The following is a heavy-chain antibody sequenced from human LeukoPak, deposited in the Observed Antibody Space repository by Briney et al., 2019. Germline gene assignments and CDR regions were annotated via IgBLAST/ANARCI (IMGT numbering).Heavy chain of an antibody. CDR3: VRGPSTGAFDI. J-gene: IGHJ3*02. Sequence: PGRSLRLSCAASGFTFIEYAIHWLRQAPGKGLEWVTFISNDGSNEYYADSVKGRFTISRDNSKNTLSLQMTSLRAEDTAVYYCVRGPSTGAFDIWGQGTMVTVSS. CDR1: GFTFIEYA. D-gene: IGHD7-27*01. CDR2: ISNDGSNE. V-gene: IGHV3-30-3*01.